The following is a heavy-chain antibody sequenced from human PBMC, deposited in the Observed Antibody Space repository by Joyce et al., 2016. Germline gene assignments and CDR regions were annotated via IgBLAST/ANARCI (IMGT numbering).Heavy chain of an antibody. CDR2: INVVNGNT. D-gene: IGHD1-1*01. CDR3: ARANKRRLAQWFDP. J-gene: IGHJ5*02. Sequence: QVQLVQSGAEVRKPGASVNVSCKASGYSFTSYAIHWVRQAPGQGLEWMGWINVVNGNTEYSQRFHDRFTIIRDTSASTVYLELSSLRSEDTAVYYCARANKRRLAQWFDPWGQGTLVTVSS. V-gene: IGHV1-3*01. CDR1: GYSFTSYA.